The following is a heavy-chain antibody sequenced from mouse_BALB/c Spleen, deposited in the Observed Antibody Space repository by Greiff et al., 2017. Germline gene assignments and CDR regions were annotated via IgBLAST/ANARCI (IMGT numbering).Heavy chain of an antibody. J-gene: IGHJ2*01. D-gene: IGHD4-1*01. CDR1: GFNIKDTY. CDR2: IDPANGNT. CDR3: ARSDVTGTKDY. V-gene: IGHV14-3*02. Sequence: EVKVVESGAELVKPGASVKLSCTASGFNIKDTYMHWVKQRPEQGLEWIGRIDPANGNTKYDPKFQGKATITADTSSNTAYLQLSSLTSEDTAVYYCARSDVTGTKDYWGQGTTLTVSS.